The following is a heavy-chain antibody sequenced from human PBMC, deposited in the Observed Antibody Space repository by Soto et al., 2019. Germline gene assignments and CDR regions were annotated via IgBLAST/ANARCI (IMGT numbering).Heavy chain of an antibody. D-gene: IGHD5-18*01. J-gene: IGHJ4*02. CDR3: ASVSPGIQLWFDY. Sequence: SETLSLTCTVSGGSIRSSSYYWGWIRQPPGKGLEWIGSIYYSGSTYYNPSLKSRVTISVDTSKNQFSLKLSSVTAADTAVYYCASVSPGIQLWFDYWGQGTLVTVSS. V-gene: IGHV4-39*07. CDR1: GGSIRSSSYY. CDR2: IYYSGST.